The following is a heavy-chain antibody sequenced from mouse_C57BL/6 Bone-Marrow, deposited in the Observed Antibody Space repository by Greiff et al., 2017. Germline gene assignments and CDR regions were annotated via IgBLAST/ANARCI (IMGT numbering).Heavy chain of an antibody. CDR3: ARDSAIYYYGSLVLFDY. Sequence: VQLQQPGAELVRPGTSVKLSCKASGYTFTSYWMHLVKQRPGQGLEWIGVIDPSASYTNYNQKFKGKATLTVDTSSSTAYMQLSSLTSEDSAVYYCARDSAIYYYGSLVLFDYWGQGTTLTVAS. CDR1: GYTFTSYW. J-gene: IGHJ2*01. V-gene: IGHV1-59*01. CDR2: IDPSASYT. D-gene: IGHD1-1*01.